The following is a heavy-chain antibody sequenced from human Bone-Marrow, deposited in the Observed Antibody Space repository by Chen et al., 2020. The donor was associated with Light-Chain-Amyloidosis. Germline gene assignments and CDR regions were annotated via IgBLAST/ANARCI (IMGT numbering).Heavy chain of an antibody. Sequence: QLQLQESGPGLVRPSETLSLTCTVPGGSISINSYYWGWIRQPPGKGLEWFGSMSYSGSTYYSPSLKSRVTISVDTPKNQFSLRLNSVTAADTALYYCARMFGFCSGGSCYSAYFDYWGQGALVTVSS. CDR3: ARMFGFCSGGSCYSAYFDY. CDR2: MSYSGST. V-gene: IGHV4-39*01. CDR1: GGSISINSYY. D-gene: IGHD2-15*01. J-gene: IGHJ4*02.